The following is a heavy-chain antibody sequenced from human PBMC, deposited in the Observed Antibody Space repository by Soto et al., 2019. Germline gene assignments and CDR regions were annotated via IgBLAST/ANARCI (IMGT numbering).Heavy chain of an antibody. CDR1: GFSFSDYS. J-gene: IGHJ6*02. D-gene: IGHD5-18*01. CDR2: IDLSGSTT. Sequence: PGGSLRLSCAASGFSFSDYSMNWVRQTPGKGLEWVAFIDLSGSTTDYRESVKGRFTISRDNSKNTLYLQMNSLRAEDTAVYYCAKDQERYSYGSTFGYYYGMDVWGQGTTVTVSS. V-gene: IGHV3-NL1*01. CDR3: AKDQERYSYGSTFGYYYGMDV.